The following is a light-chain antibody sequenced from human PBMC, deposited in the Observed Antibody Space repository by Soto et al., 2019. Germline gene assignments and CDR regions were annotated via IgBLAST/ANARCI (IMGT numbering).Light chain of an antibody. CDR3: QQYNNYFT. CDR1: QSISSW. J-gene: IGKJ1*01. V-gene: IGKV1-5*03. CDR2: KAT. Sequence: DIQMTQSPSTLSASVGDRVTITCRASQSISSWLAWFQQKPGKAPKLLIYKATTLETGVPSRFSGSGSETEFTLTISSLQPDDLGTYYCQQYNNYFTFGQGTKV.